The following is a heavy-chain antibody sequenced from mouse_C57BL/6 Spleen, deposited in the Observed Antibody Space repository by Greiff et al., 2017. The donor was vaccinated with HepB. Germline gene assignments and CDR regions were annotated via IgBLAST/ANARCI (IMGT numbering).Heavy chain of an antibody. CDR2: IYPGDGDT. V-gene: IGHV1-82*01. CDR3: ARSGAWSAY. J-gene: IGHJ3*01. D-gene: IGHD3-1*01. CDR1: GYAFSSSW. Sequence: QVQLQQSGPELVKPGASVKISCKASGYAFSSSWMNWVKQRPGKGLEWIGRIYPGDGDTNYNGKFKGKATLTADKSSSTAYMQLSSLTSEDSAVYFCARSGAWSAYWGQGTLVTVSA.